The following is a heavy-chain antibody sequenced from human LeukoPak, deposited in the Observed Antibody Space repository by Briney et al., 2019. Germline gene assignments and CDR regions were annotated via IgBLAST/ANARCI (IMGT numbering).Heavy chain of an antibody. CDR2: ISAYNGNT. J-gene: IGHJ4*02. D-gene: IGHD1-26*01. Sequence: ASVKVSCKASGYTFTSYGISWVRQAPGQGLEWMGWISAYNGNTNCAQKLQGRVTMTTDTSTSTAYMELRSLGSDDPAVYYCATLPRGKVGATAPFDYWGQGTLVTVSS. CDR1: GYTFTSYG. V-gene: IGHV1-18*01. CDR3: ATLPRGKVGATAPFDY.